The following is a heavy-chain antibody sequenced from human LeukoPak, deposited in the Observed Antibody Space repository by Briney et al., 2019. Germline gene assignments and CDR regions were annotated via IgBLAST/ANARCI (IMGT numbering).Heavy chain of an antibody. CDR1: GGSISSYY. Sequence: SETLSLTCTVSGGSISSYYWSWIRQPPGKGLEWIGYIYYSGSTNYNPSLKSRVTISVDTSKNQFSLKLSSVTAADTAVYYCVSGPPRGDYYYGMDVWGQGTTVTVS. V-gene: IGHV4-59*01. CDR2: IYYSGST. D-gene: IGHD3-10*01. J-gene: IGHJ6*02. CDR3: VSGPPRGDYYYGMDV.